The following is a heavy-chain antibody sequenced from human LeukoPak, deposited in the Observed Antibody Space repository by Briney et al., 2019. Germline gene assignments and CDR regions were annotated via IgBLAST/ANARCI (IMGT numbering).Heavy chain of an antibody. J-gene: IGHJ4*02. Sequence: PGGSLRLSCAASGFTFSSYAMSWVRQAPGKGLEWVSAISGSGGSTYYADSVKGRFTISRDNAKNSLYLQMNSLRAEDTAVYYCARDKGYYDILTGYNWGQGTLVTVSS. CDR3: ARDKGYYDILTGYN. D-gene: IGHD3-9*01. V-gene: IGHV3-23*01. CDR1: GFTFSSYA. CDR2: ISGSGGST.